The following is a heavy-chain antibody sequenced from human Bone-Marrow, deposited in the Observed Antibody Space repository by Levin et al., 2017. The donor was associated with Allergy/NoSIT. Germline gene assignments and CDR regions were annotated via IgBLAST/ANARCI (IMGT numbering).Heavy chain of an antibody. D-gene: IGHD4-17*01. V-gene: IGHV3-66*01. J-gene: IGHJ5*02. CDR3: AREPGRLRWFDP. CDR2: IYSGGST. Sequence: GGSLRLSCAASGFTVSSNYMSWVRQAPGKGLEWVSVIYSGGSTYYADSVKGRFTFSRDNSKNTLYLQMNSLRAEDTAVYYCAREPGRLRWFDPWGQGTLVTVSS. CDR1: GFTVSSNY.